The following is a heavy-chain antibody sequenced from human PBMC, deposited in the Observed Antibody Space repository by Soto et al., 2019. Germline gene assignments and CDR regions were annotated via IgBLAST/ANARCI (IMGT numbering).Heavy chain of an antibody. CDR1: GFTFSDYW. CDR3: ARDGLGGYFAY. CDR2: IKEDGTEQ. D-gene: IGHD3-16*01. Sequence: GGSLRLSCAASGFTFSDYWISWVRQAPGKGLEWVANIKEDGTEQQYGHSVKGRFTISRDNAQNSVYLQMNSLGAEDTAAYFCARDGLGGYFAYWGQGTLVTVSS. V-gene: IGHV3-7*01. J-gene: IGHJ4*02.